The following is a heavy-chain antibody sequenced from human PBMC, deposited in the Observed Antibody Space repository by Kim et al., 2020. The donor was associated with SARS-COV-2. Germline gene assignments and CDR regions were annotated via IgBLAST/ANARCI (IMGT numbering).Heavy chain of an antibody. J-gene: IGHJ5*02. CDR1: GGSVSSGSYY. CDR3: ARENRYCSGGSCPYNWFDP. D-gene: IGHD2-15*01. Sequence: SETLSLTCTVSGGSVSSGSYYWSWIRQPPGKGLEWIGYIYYSGSTNYNPSLKSRVTISVDTSKNQFSLKLSSVTAADTAVYYCARENRYCSGGSCPYNWFDPWGQGTLVTVSS. V-gene: IGHV4-61*01. CDR2: IYYSGST.